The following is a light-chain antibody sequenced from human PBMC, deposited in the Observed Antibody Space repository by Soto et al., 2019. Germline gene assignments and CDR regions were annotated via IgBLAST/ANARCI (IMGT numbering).Light chain of an antibody. CDR3: QHYHHYPWT. J-gene: IGKJ1*01. CDR2: GAS. CDR1: QDIKHW. V-gene: IGKV1-5*03. Sequence: DIQMTQSPSTLSASVGDRVIITCRASQDIKHWLAWYQQRPGKAPKLLIYGASKLHTAVPSRFSGSGSGTDFTLIFTGLLPDDLATYFCQHYHHYPWTFGQGTKVEV.